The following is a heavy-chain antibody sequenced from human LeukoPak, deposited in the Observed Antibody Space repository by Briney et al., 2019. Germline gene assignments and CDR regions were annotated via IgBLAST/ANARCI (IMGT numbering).Heavy chain of an antibody. V-gene: IGHV5-51*01. J-gene: IGHJ5*02. CDR1: GYSFPNYW. CDR2: IYPRDSDT. D-gene: IGHD3-3*01. CDR3: ARAQVFGVVIPTSFDP. Sequence: GESLKISCKGSGYSFPNYWIAWVRQMPGKGLEWMGIIYPRDSDTRYSPSFQGQVIISADKSITTAYLQWSSLKASDTGIYYCARAQVFGVVIPTSFDPWGQGTLVTVSS.